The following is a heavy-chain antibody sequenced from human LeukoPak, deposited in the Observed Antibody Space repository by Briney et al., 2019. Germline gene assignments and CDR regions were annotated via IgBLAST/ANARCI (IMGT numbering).Heavy chain of an antibody. CDR2: IYYSGST. J-gene: IGHJ5*02. D-gene: IGHD2-15*01. V-gene: IGHV4-30-4*08. CDR3: AREIIVVVVAAQTVYNWFDP. CDR1: GGSISSGDYY. Sequence: SETLSLTCTVAGGSISSGDYYWSWIRQPPGNGLEWIGYIYYSGSTYYNPSLKSRVTISVDTSKNQFSLKLSSVTAADTAVYYCAREIIVVVVAAQTVYNWFDPWGQGTLVTVSS.